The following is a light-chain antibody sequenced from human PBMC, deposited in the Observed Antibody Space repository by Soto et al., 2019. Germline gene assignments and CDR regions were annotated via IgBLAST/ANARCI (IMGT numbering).Light chain of an antibody. V-gene: IGLV2-14*01. J-gene: IGLJ1*01. CDR2: EVR. CDR1: SSDVGGYNY. Sequence: QSALTQPASVSGSPGQSITISCTGTSSDVGGYNYVSWYQQHPGKAPKLMIYEVRNRPSGVSNRFSGSKSGNTASLTISGLQAEDEADYYCSSYTSSITHYVFGTGTKLTVL. CDR3: SSYTSSITHYV.